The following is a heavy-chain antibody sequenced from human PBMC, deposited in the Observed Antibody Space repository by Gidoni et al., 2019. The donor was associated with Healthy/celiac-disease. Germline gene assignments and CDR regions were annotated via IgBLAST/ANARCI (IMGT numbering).Heavy chain of an antibody. CDR2: IYHSGST. V-gene: IGHV4-38-2*01. Sequence: QVQLQESGPGLVKPSETLSLTCAVSGYSLSSGYYWGWIRQPPGKGLEWIGSIYHSGSTYYNPSPKSRVTISVDTSKNQFSLKLSSVTAADTAVYYCASIGPHLFGVVTHDFDYWGQGTLVTVSS. D-gene: IGHD3-3*01. J-gene: IGHJ4*02. CDR1: GYSLSSGYY. CDR3: ASIGPHLFGVVTHDFDY.